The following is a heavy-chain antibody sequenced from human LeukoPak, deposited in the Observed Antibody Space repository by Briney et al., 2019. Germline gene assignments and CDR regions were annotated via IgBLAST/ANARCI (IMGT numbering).Heavy chain of an antibody. CDR3: ARALGSSGYLNYFDY. D-gene: IGHD3-22*01. V-gene: IGHV3-30*02. CDR2: IRYDGSNK. Sequence: PGGSLRLSCAASGFTFSSYGMHWVRQAPGKGLEWVAFIRYDGSNKYYADSVKGRFTISRDNSKNTLYLQMNSLRAEDTALYYCARALGSSGYLNYFDYWGQGTLVTVSS. CDR1: GFTFSSYG. J-gene: IGHJ4*02.